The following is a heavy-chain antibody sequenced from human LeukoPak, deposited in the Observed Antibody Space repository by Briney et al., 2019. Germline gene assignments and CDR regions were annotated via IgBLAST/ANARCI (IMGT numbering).Heavy chain of an antibody. J-gene: IGHJ4*02. CDR3: ARHGHYDFWSGYSLDY. CDR1: GFTFSSYA. CDR2: ISSNGGST. V-gene: IGHV3-64*01. D-gene: IGHD3-3*01. Sequence: GGSPRLSCAASGFTFSSYAMHWVRQAPGKGLEYVSAISSNGGSTYYANSVKGRFTISRDNSKNTLCLQMGSLRAEDMAVYYCARHGHYDFWSGYSLDYWGQGTLVTVSS.